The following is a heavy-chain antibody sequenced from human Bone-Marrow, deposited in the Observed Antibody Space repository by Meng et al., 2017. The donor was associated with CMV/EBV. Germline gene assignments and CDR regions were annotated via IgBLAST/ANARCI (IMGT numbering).Heavy chain of an antibody. CDR3: ARDHGDGYNSAHYFDY. CDR1: GYTFTSYY. J-gene: IGHJ4*02. V-gene: IGHV1-46*01. D-gene: IGHD5-24*01. Sequence: ASVKVSCKASGYTFTSYYIHWVRQAPGQGLEWMGIINPSGGSTSYAQKFQGRVTMTRDTSTSTVYMELSSLRSEDTAVYYCARDHGDGYNSAHYFDYWGQGTLVTVSS. CDR2: INPSGGST.